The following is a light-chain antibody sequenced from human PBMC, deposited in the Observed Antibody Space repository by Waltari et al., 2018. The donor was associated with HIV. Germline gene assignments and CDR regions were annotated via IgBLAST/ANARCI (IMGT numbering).Light chain of an antibody. V-gene: IGKV1-39*01. CDR1: QSISNY. CDR3: QQSYSTVVT. J-gene: IGKJ4*01. CDR2: SVF. Sequence: QMTQSPSSLSASVGDRVIITCRANQSISNYLNWYQQKPGRAPNLLIYSVFNLQRGVPSSFSCSGSGTDFTLTIISLQPEDFATYYCQQSYSTVVTFGGGTKVEIK.